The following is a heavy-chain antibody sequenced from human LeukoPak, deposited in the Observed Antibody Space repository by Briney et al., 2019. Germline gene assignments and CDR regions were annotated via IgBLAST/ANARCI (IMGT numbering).Heavy chain of an antibody. Sequence: PGGSPRLSCAASGFTFSNAWMSWVRQAPGKGLEWVGRIKSKTDGGTTDYAAPVKGRFTISRDDSKNTLYLQMNSLKTEDTAVYYCTTTLRYFDWLVDYWGQGTLVTVSS. D-gene: IGHD3-9*01. CDR2: IKSKTDGGTT. CDR3: TTTLRYFDWLVDY. V-gene: IGHV3-15*01. CDR1: GFTFSNAW. J-gene: IGHJ4*02.